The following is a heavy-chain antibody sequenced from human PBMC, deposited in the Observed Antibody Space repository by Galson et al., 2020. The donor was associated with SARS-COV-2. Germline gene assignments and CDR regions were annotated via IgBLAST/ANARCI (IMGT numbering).Heavy chain of an antibody. J-gene: IGHJ4*02. CDR1: GYNFSNYW. V-gene: IGHV5-51*01. D-gene: IGHD1-26*01. CDR3: GRIISVGAAEN. CDR2: IYPGDSDT. Sequence: GESLKISCVGSGYNFSNYWIAWVRQMDGKGLEWMGIIYPGDSDTYYNPSFQGQVTMSVDKSISTAYLHWGSLKASDTAMYFCGRIISVGAAENWGQGSLVTVSS.